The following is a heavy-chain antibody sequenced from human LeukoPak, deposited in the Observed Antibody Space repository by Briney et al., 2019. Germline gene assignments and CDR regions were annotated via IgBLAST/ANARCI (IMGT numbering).Heavy chain of an antibody. CDR1: GGSFSGYY. D-gene: IGHD5-18*01. CDR3: ARGKYIYGYWYFDR. CDR2: INHSGST. J-gene: IGHJ2*01. V-gene: IGHV4-34*01. Sequence: SETLSLTCAVYGGSFSGYYWSWVRQPPGKGLEWIGEINHSGSTNYNPSLKSRVTISADTSKNQCSLTLSSVTAADTAVYYCARGKYIYGYWYFDRWGRGTLVTPSA.